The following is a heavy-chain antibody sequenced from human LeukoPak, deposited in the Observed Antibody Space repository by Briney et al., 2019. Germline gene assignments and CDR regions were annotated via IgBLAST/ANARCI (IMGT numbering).Heavy chain of an antibody. V-gene: IGHV4-4*07. D-gene: IGHD6-19*01. Sequence: SETLSLTCTVSGGSMSSCCWSWIRQPAGKELEWLGRIYASGTTYYNPSLKSRVTMSVDTSKNQFSLKLSSVTAADTAMYYCARTLVGTSVVAFDMWGQGTMVTVSS. CDR3: ARTLVGTSVVAFDM. J-gene: IGHJ3*02. CDR1: GGSMSSCC. CDR2: IYASGTT.